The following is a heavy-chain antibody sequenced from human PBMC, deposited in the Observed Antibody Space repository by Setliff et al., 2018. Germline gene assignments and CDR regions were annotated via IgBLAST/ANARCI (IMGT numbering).Heavy chain of an antibody. Sequence: PSETLSLTCSVSGYSISSGYYWGWIRQPPGKGLEWIASIYHSESTYYSPSLKSRVTISVDTSKNQFSLKLSSVTAADTAVYYCAIGGGYCDFFDCFPFDNWGQGFLVTVSS. D-gene: IGHD3-16*01. CDR3: AIGGGYCDFFDCFPFDN. CDR1: GYSISSGYY. V-gene: IGHV4-38-2*01. CDR2: IYHSEST. J-gene: IGHJ4*02.